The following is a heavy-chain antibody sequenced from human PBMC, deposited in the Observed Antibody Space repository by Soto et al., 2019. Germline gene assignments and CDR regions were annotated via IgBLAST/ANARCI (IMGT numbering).Heavy chain of an antibody. CDR3: ARRAIAAAGNFDY. CDR1: GGSISSSNW. J-gene: IGHJ4*02. CDR2: IYHSGST. Sequence: PSETLSLTCAVSGGSISSSNWWSWVRQPPGKGLEWIGEIYHSGSTNYNPSLKSRVTISVDKSKNQFSLKLSSVTAADTAVYYCARRAIAAAGNFDYWGQGTLVTVSS. V-gene: IGHV4-4*02. D-gene: IGHD6-13*01.